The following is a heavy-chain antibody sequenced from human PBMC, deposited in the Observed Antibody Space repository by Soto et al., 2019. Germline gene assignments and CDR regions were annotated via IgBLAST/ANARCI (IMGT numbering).Heavy chain of an antibody. V-gene: IGHV1-69*05. D-gene: IGHD2-15*01. CDR2: IIPIFGTA. CDR3: AGGAVFYSQAFDY. J-gene: IGHJ4*02. CDR1: GGTFSSYA. Sequence: QVQLVQSGAEVKKPGSSVKVSCKASGGTFSSYAISWVRQAPGQGLEWMGGIIPIFGTANYAQKFQGRVTITPHASTSTAYMEVNSLRSEATAVYCGAGGAVFYSQAFDYWGQGTLVTVSS.